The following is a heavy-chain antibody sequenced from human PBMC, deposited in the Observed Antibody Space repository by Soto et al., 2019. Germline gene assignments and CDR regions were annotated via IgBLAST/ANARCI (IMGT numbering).Heavy chain of an antibody. V-gene: IGHV1-18*01. CDR3: ARDGDYDILTGDALDI. D-gene: IGHD3-9*01. CDR2: ISAYNGNT. J-gene: IGHJ3*02. CDR1: GYTFTSYG. Sequence: ASVKVSCKASGYTFTSYGISWVRQAPGQGLEWMGWISAYNGNTNYAQKLQGRVTMTTDTSTSTAYMELRSLRSDDTAVYYCARDGDYDILTGDALDIWGQGTMVTVSS.